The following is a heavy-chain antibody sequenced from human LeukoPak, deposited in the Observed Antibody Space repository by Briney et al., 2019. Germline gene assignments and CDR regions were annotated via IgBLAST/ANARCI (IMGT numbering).Heavy chain of an antibody. CDR1: GDSISSYY. CDR3: ARGRGRGVLITTSRRSFWFDS. J-gene: IGHJ5*01. CDR2: IYYSGST. Sequence: SETLSLTCTVSGDSISSYYWSWIRQPPGKGLEWIGYIYYSGSTTYKPSLKSRVTISVDTSKNQFSLKLSSVTAADTAVYYCARGRGRGVLITTSRRSFWFDSWGQGTLVTVSS. D-gene: IGHD3-22*01. V-gene: IGHV4-59*12.